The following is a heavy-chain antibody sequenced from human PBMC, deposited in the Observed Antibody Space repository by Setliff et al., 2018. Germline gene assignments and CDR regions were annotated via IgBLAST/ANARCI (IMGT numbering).Heavy chain of an antibody. D-gene: IGHD3-22*01. CDR2: IIPIFGTA. V-gene: IGHV1-69*05. CDR3: ASPENYLDSSGYYVYYFDC. Sequence: GASVKVSCKTSGGTFSTYAISWVRQAPGQGLEWMGGIIPIFGTANYAQKFQGRVTITTDESTSTAHMELSSLRSEDTAVYYCASPENYLDSSGYYVYYFDCWGQGTLVTVS. CDR1: GGTFSTYA. J-gene: IGHJ4*02.